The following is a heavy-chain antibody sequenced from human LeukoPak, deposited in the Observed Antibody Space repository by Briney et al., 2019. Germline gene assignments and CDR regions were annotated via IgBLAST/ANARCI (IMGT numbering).Heavy chain of an antibody. D-gene: IGHD5-12*01. Sequence: QPGGSLRLSCAASGFTVSSTYMSWVRQAPGKGLQWVSVIYSGGGTYYAASVKGRFTISRDNSNNTVFLQMNNLRAEDTAVYYCARDVGYSSVDFTWGQGVLVIVSS. V-gene: IGHV3-66*01. CDR1: GFTVSSTY. CDR2: IYSGGGT. CDR3: ARDVGYSSVDFT. J-gene: IGHJ5*02.